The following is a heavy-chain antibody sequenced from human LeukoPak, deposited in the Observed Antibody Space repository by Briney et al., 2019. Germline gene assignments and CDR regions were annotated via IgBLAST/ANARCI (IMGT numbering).Heavy chain of an antibody. J-gene: IGHJ4*02. V-gene: IGHV3-21*01. Sequence: GGSLRLSCAASGFTFSSYVMNWVRQAPGKGLEWVSSISSGSTYIYYADSVKGRFTISRDNAKNSLSLQMNSLRAEDTAVYYCARGGEPVGFDYWGQGTLVTVSS. CDR3: ARGGEPVGFDY. CDR2: ISSGSTYI. D-gene: IGHD1-26*01. CDR1: GFTFSSYV.